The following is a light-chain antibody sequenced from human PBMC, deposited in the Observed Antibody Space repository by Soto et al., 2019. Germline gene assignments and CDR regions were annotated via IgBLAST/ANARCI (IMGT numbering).Light chain of an antibody. V-gene: IGLV2-14*03. CDR2: DVS. Sequence: QSVLTQPASVSGSPGQSITISCTGTSSDVCGYNYVSCYQHHPGKAPKLMIYDVSNRPSGVSNRFSGSKSGNTASLTISGLQAEDEADYYCSSYTSSSTLDVFGTGTKVTVL. CDR1: SSDVCGYNY. CDR3: SSYTSSSTLDV. J-gene: IGLJ1*01.